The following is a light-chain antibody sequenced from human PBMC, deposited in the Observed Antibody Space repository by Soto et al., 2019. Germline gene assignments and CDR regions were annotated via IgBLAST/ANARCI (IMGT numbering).Light chain of an antibody. Sequence: DIQMTQSPSSVSATVGDRVTITCRASQGISSWLAWYQQKPGKAPKLLIYDASSLESGVPSRFSGSGSGTEFTLTISSLEPDDFATYYCLCYISYPWTFGQGTKVDI. CDR2: DAS. J-gene: IGKJ1*01. CDR3: LCYISYPWT. CDR1: QGISSW. V-gene: IGKV1-5*01.